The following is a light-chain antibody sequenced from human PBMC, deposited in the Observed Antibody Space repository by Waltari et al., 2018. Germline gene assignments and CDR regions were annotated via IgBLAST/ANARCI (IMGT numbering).Light chain of an antibody. CDR1: RPPIGRHT. Sequence: QSVLPQPPSASGTPGQRVTISCSGRRPPIGRHTVNWYQQLPGTAPKPLIYSNNQRPSGVSDRFSGSKSGTSASLAISGLQSEDEADYYCAAWDDSLNGVEFGGGTKLTVL. CDR2: SNN. V-gene: IGLV1-44*01. J-gene: IGLJ2*01. CDR3: AAWDDSLNGVE.